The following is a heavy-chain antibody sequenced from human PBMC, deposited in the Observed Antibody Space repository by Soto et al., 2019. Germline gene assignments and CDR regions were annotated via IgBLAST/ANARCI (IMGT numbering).Heavy chain of an antibody. CDR3: ARAGGTVAAINFFGLDV. J-gene: IGHJ6*02. D-gene: IGHD1-26*01. CDR2: SYYIGSA. CDR1: GDSMSRGGAY. Sequence: SETLSLTCSVSGDSMSRGGAYWTWIRQQPGKGLEWIGYSYYIGSAFYNPSLQSRVSISVDMSQNQVSLKLTSVTAADTAVYYCARAGGTVAAINFFGLDVWGQGTTVTVSS. V-gene: IGHV4-31*03.